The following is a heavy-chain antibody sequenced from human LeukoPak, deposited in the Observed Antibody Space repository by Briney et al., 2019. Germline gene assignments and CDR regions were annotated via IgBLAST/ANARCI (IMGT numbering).Heavy chain of an antibody. CDR3: ARDPTAYYDSSGYYLNTIDY. CDR2: IKTDGRNT. V-gene: IGHV3-74*01. D-gene: IGHD3-22*01. CDR1: GFTFSSYW. Sequence: GGSLRLSCAASGFTFSSYWMHWVRQAPGKGLVWVSHIKTDGRNTNYADSVKGRFTISRDNAKNTLYLQMNSLRAEDTAVYYCARDPTAYYDSSGYYLNTIDYWGQGTLVTVSS. J-gene: IGHJ4*02.